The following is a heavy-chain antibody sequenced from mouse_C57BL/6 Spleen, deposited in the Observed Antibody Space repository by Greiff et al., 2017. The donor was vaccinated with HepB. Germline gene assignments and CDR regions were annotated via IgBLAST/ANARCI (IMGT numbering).Heavy chain of an antibody. D-gene: IGHD3-2*02. J-gene: IGHJ4*01. CDR2: INPGSGGT. Sequence: VQLQQSGAELVRPGTSVKVSCKASGYAFTNYLIEWVKQRPGQGLEWIGVINPGSGGTNYNEKFKGKATLTADKSSSTAYMQLSSLTSEDSAVYFCARSDSSGYAMDYWGQRTSVTVSS. CDR3: ARSDSSGYAMDY. CDR1: GYAFTNYL. V-gene: IGHV1-54*01.